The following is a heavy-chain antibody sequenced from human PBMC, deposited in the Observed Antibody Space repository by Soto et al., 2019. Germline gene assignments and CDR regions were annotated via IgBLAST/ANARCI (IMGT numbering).Heavy chain of an antibody. CDR3: AKRPLTAAGFDY. CDR1: GFTFSNYA. D-gene: IGHD6-13*01. Sequence: EVQLLESGGGLVQPGGSLRLSCAASGFTFSNYAMTWVRQAPGKGLEWVSVITGSGGGTYFVDSVKGRFNISRGISKNTVYLQMNSLRAEDTAVYYCAKRPLTAAGFDYWGQGTLVTVSS. J-gene: IGHJ4*02. V-gene: IGHV3-23*01. CDR2: ITGSGGGT.